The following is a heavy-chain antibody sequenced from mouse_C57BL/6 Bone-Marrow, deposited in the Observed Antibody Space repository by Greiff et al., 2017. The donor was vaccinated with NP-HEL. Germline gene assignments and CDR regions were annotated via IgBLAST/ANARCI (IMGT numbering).Heavy chain of an antibody. CDR3: ARETTVVDDY. D-gene: IGHD1-1*01. CDR2: IYPGSGST. CDR1: GYTFTSYW. Sequence: QVHVKQSGAELVKPGASVKMSCKASGYTFTSYWITWVKQRPGQGLEWIGDIYPGSGSTNYNEKFKSKATLTVDTSSSTAYMQLSSLTSEDSAVYYCARETTVVDDYWGQGTTLTVSS. J-gene: IGHJ2*01. V-gene: IGHV1-55*01.